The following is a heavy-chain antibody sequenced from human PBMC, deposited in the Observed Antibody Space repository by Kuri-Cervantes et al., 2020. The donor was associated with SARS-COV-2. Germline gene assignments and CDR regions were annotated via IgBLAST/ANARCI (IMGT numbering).Heavy chain of an antibody. CDR3: TWTDSSGYYFDFDY. Sequence: GESLKISCTASGFTFGDYAMSWVRQAPGKGLEWVGFIRGKAYGGTTEYAASVKGRFTISRDDSKSIAYLQMNSLKTEDTAVYYCTWTDSSGYYFDFDYWGQGTLVTVSS. D-gene: IGHD3-22*01. CDR2: IRGKAYGGTT. CDR1: GFTFGDYA. V-gene: IGHV3-49*04. J-gene: IGHJ4*02.